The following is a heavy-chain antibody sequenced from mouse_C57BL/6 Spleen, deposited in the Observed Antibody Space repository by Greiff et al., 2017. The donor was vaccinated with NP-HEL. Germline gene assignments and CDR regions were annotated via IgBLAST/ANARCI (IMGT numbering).Heavy chain of an antibody. D-gene: IGHD1-1*01. CDR3: ARSGHYYGSSPAWFAY. V-gene: IGHV1-53*01. CDR1: GYTFTSYW. Sequence: QVQLQQSGTELVKPGASVKLSCKASGYTFTSYWMHWVKQRPGQGLEWIGNINPSNGGTNYNEKFKSKATLTVDKSSSTAYMQLSSLTSEDSAVYYCARSGHYYGSSPAWFAYWGQGTLVTVSA. J-gene: IGHJ3*01. CDR2: INPSNGGT.